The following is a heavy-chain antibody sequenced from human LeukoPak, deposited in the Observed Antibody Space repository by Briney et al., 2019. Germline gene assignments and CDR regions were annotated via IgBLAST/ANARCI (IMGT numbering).Heavy chain of an antibody. CDR2: TYYSGST. CDR3: ARLGPNSSSWLRAFFDY. CDR1: GGSISSSTYY. Sequence: PSETLSLTCTVSGGSISSSTYYWGWIRQPLGKGLEWIGTTYYSGSTYYNPSLKSRVTISVDTSKNQFSLKLSSVTAADTAVYYCARLGPNSSSWLRAFFDYWAREPWSPSPQ. V-gene: IGHV4-39*01. D-gene: IGHD6-13*01. J-gene: IGHJ4*02.